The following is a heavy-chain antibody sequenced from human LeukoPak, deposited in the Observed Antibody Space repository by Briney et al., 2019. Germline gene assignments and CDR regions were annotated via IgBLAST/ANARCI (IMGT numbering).Heavy chain of an antibody. J-gene: IGHJ6*03. V-gene: IGHV5-51*01. CDR2: IYPGDSDA. CDR3: ARLAAAGPIFYYYYYMDV. CDR1: GYSFTTYW. Sequence: GESLKISCKGSGYSFTTYWIAWVRQTPDKGLEWMGIIYPGDSDATYSPSFQGQVTISADKSINTAYLQWGSLRASDAAIYYCARLAAAGPIFYYYYYMDVWGKGTTVTVSS. D-gene: IGHD6-13*01.